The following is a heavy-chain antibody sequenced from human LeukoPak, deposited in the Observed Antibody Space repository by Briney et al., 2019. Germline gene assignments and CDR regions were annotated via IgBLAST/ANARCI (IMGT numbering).Heavy chain of an antibody. D-gene: IGHD3-10*01. Sequence: SETLSLTCTVSGGSVSSGRYYWSWIRQPPGKGLEWIGYIYYSGSTNYNPSLKSRVTISVDTSKNQFSLKLSSVTAADTAVYYCARGKGEMVRGVIHWYFDLWGRGTLVTVSS. V-gene: IGHV4-61*01. CDR3: ARGKGEMVRGVIHWYFDL. J-gene: IGHJ2*01. CDR1: GGSVSSGRYY. CDR2: IYYSGST.